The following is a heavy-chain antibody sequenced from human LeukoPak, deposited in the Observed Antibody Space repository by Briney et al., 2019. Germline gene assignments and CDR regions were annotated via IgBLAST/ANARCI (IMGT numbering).Heavy chain of an antibody. CDR1: GYSFTTYA. V-gene: IGHV1-2*02. D-gene: IGHD4-17*01. J-gene: IGHJ4*02. CDR3: ARLFPRSHRLYGDSSFNVDY. Sequence: ASVNVSCKASGYSFTTYAMNWLRQAPGQGLEWMGWINPNSGGTNYAQKFQGRVTMTRDTSISTACMELSRLRSDDTAVYYCARLFPRSHRLYGDSSFNVDYWGQGTLVTVSS. CDR2: INPNSGGT.